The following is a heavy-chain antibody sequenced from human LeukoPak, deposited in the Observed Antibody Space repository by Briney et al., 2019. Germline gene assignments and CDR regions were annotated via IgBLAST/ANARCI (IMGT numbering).Heavy chain of an antibody. J-gene: IGHJ4*02. CDR1: GFTFSSCS. D-gene: IGHD3-3*01. Sequence: GGSLRLSCAASGFTFSSCSMNWVRQAPGKGLEWVSSISSSSSYIYYADSVKGRFTISRDNAKNSLYLQMNSLRAEDTAVYYCARHAGLRFLEWLLPTGYWGQGTLVTVSS. CDR3: ARHAGLRFLEWLLPTGY. V-gene: IGHV3-21*01. CDR2: ISSSSSYI.